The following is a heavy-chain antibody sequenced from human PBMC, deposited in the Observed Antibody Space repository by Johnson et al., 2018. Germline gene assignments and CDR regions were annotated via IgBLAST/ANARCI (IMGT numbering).Heavy chain of an antibody. CDR2: ISYDGSNK. J-gene: IGHJ6*03. Sequence: QVQLVESGGVVVQPGGSLRLSCAASGFTFSNSAMHWVRQAPGKGLEWVAFISYDGSNKYYADSVKGRFTISRDNSKTTLYLQMNSLRAEDTAVYYCSRGGDYGSTFYYYYYYMDVWGKGTTVTVSS. CDR1: GFTFSNSA. V-gene: IGHV3-30-3*01. CDR3: SRGGDYGSTFYYYYYYMDV. D-gene: IGHD4/OR15-4a*01.